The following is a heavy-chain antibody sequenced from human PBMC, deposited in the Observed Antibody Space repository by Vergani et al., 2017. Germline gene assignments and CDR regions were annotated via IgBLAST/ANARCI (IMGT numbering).Heavy chain of an antibody. V-gene: IGHV3-11*04. CDR2: ISPVASTV. CDR1: GFKFSDHY. D-gene: IGHD1-1*01. CDR3: AKNPGISTTRHYYAMDA. J-gene: IGHJ6*04. Sequence: LEESGGGSVKPGGSLRLSCAASGFKFSDHYMSWIRQAPGKGLEWVSHISPVASTVSYTDSVTGRFTVSRDNDNNSLTLDMTTLRVEDTAVYYCAKNPGISTTRHYYAMDAWGKGTTVTVSS.